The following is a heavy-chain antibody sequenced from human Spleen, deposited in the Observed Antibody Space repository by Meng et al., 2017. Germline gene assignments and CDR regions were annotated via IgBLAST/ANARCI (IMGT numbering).Heavy chain of an antibody. CDR3: ARILATVVTPGMDV. J-gene: IGHJ6*02. D-gene: IGHD4-23*01. V-gene: IGHV3-9*01. CDR2: ITWNSGSI. CDR1: GFSFDDYA. Sequence: SLKISCAASGFSFDDYAMHWVRQAPGKGLEWVSGITWNSGSIDYADSVKGRFTISRDNAKNTLYLQMNSLRAEDTAVYYCARILATVVTPGMDVWGQGTTVTVSS.